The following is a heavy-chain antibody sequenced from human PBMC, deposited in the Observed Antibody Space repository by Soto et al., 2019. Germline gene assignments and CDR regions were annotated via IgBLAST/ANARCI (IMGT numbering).Heavy chain of an antibody. CDR2: IIPYYNTL. CDR1: EGTFNSYA. J-gene: IGHJ4*02. D-gene: IGHD6-13*01. V-gene: IGHV1-69*01. Sequence: QAQVVQYGAEVRKPGSSVKLSCKASEGTFNSYAIAWVRQAPGQGLEWMGGIIPYYNTLNYAQKFQDRVTLTADDSTNTVYMELSSLRSDDTAVYFCASGASRWYPYFFDSWAQGPLVTVSS. CDR3: ASGASRWYPYFFDS.